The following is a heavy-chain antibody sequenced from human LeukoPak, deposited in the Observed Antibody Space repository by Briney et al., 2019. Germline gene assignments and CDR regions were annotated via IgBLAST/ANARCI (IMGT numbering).Heavy chain of an antibody. J-gene: IGHJ5*02. CDR3: ARLVGCGSTNCYSPDNWFDP. CDR2: INPNXGST. Sequence: RXATXXXLXWMXWINPNXGSTDSAQKFQGRVTMTANTSISTAYMELNNLRSEDTAVYYCARLVGCGSTNCYSPDNWFDPWGQGTLVTVSS. D-gene: IGHD2-2*01. V-gene: IGHV1-8*01.